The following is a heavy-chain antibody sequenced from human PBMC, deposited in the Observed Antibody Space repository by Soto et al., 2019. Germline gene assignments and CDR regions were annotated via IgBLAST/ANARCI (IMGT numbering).Heavy chain of an antibody. CDR3: ARVGDILTNDAFDI. V-gene: IGHV3-30-3*01. CDR2: ISYDGSNK. D-gene: IGHD3-9*01. CDR1: GFTFSSYA. Sequence: GGSLRLSCAASGFTFSSYAMHWVRQAPGKGLEWVAVISYDGSNKYYADSVKGRFTISRDNAKNSLYLQMNSLRAEDTAVYYCARVGDILTNDAFDIWGQGTMVTVSS. J-gene: IGHJ3*02.